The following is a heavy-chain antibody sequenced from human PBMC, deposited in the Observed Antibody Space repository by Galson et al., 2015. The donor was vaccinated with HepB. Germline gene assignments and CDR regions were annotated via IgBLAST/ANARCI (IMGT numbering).Heavy chain of an antibody. Sequence: SVKVSCKASGGTLRNYAITWVRQAPGQGLEWMGGLIPTSGTPKYAQKFQTRVTINADEVTSTASMELTSLRSEDTALYYCALGYCNDGRCYRTATEHYYSMDVWGQGTTVTVSS. J-gene: IGHJ6*02. CDR2: LIPTSGTP. CDR3: ALGYCNDGRCYRTATEHYYSMDV. D-gene: IGHD2-15*01. V-gene: IGHV1-69*13. CDR1: GGTLRNYA.